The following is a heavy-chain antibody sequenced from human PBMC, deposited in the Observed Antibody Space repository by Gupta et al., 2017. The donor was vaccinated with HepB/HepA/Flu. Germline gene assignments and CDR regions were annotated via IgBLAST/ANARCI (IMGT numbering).Heavy chain of an antibody. CDR2: MSSSGDNT. V-gene: IGHV3-23*01. Sequence: EVQPLDSGGGLVQCGGSLRLYCAAPGFPFSPYAMSWVRQAPGKGLEWVSGMSSSGDNTYFADSVRGRFTISRDKSKNTLHLQMNSLRAEDTAVYYCAKRVGASNSPFEYWGQGTLVTVSS. CDR1: GFPFSPYA. J-gene: IGHJ4*02. CDR3: AKRVGASNSPFEY. D-gene: IGHD2-2*01.